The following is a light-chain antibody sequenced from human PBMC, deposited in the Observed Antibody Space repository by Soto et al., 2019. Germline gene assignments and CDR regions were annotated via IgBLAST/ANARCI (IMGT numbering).Light chain of an antibody. CDR2: DAS. CDR1: QDINNY. J-gene: IGKJ1*01. V-gene: IGKV1-13*02. Sequence: AIQLTQSPSSLSASVRDRVTLTCRASQDINNYLAWYQQKPGKAPKLLIYDASSLESGVPSRFSGSGSGTEFTLTISSLQPDDFATYYCQQYNSYLFGQGTKVEIK. CDR3: QQYNSYL.